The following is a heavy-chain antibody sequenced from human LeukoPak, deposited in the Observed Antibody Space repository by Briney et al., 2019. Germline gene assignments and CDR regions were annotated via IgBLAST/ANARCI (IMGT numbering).Heavy chain of an antibody. CDR3: AKDPYDSSGYYPTHFDY. D-gene: IGHD3-22*01. Sequence: PGGSLRLSCAASGFTFSSYAMHWVRQAPGKGLEWVAVISYDGSNKYYADSVKGRFTISRDNSKNTLYLQMNSLRAEDTAVYYCAKDPYDSSGYYPTHFDYWGQGTLVTVSS. CDR1: GFTFSSYA. CDR2: ISYDGSNK. V-gene: IGHV3-30-3*01. J-gene: IGHJ4*02.